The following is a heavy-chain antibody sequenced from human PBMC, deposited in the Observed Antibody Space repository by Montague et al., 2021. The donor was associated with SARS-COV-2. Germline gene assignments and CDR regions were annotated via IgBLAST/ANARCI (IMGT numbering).Heavy chain of an antibody. Sequence: SETLSLTCTVSGGSISSPDYYWGWIRQSPGKGLEWIGSISYAGRTYYNPSLRSRVSFSMDTSKNHFSLSLNSVTAADMAVYSCARQLPSYCSNNQCYPYYFDFWGQGTLVTVSS. CDR1: GGSISSPDYY. CDR2: ISYAGRT. D-gene: IGHD2-2*01. J-gene: IGHJ4*02. CDR3: ARQLPSYCSNNQCYPYYFDF. V-gene: IGHV4-39*01.